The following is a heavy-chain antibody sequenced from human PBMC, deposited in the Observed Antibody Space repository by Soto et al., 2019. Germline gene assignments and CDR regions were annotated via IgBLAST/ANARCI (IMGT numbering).Heavy chain of an antibody. CDR3: ARRWLEDYFDY. CDR1: GFDFSDYY. CDR2: ISSRGTSI. D-gene: IGHD5-12*01. J-gene: IGHJ4*02. Sequence: PGGSLRLSCAASGFDFSDYYMTWIRQAPGQGLEWLSSISSRGTSISYADSVRGRFTISRDNSKNTLYLQMSSLRADDTAVYYCARRWLEDYFDYWGQGSLVTVSS. V-gene: IGHV3-11*01.